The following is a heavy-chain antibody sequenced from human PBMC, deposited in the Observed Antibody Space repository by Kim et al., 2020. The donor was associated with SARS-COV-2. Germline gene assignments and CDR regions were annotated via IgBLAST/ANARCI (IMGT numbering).Heavy chain of an antibody. V-gene: IGHV4-59*08. CDR3: ARLGNYYGMDV. Sequence: TNYNPSLKSRVTISVDTSKNQFSLKLSSVTAADTAVYYCARLGNYYGMDVWGQGTTVTVSS. CDR2: T. D-gene: IGHD6-13*01. J-gene: IGHJ6*02.